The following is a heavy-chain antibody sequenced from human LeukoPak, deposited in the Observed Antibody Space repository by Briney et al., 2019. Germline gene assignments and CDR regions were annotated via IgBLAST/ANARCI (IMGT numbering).Heavy chain of an antibody. CDR3: ARDLYSSSWYPFAY. D-gene: IGHD6-13*01. Sequence: AASVKVSCKASGYTFTGYYMHWVRQAPGQGLEWMGWINPNSGGTSYAQKFQGRVTMTRDTSISTAYMELSRLRSDDTAVYYCARDLYSSSWYPFAYWGQGTLVTVSS. V-gene: IGHV1-2*02. CDR1: GYTFTGYY. J-gene: IGHJ4*02. CDR2: INPNSGGT.